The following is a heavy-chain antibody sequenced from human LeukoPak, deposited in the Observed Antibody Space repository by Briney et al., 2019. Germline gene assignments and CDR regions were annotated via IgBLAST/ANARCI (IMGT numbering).Heavy chain of an antibody. CDR1: GYTFTGYY. J-gene: IGHJ4*02. V-gene: IGHV1-46*01. Sequence: ASVKVSCKASGYTFTGYYMHWVRQAPGQGLEWMGIINPSGGSTSYAQKFQGRVTMTRDMSTSTVYMELSSLRSEDTAVYYCARDPSDYDILTGYYKVGVFLDYWGQGTLVTVSS. CDR3: ARDPSDYDILTGYYKVGVFLDY. CDR2: INPSGGST. D-gene: IGHD3-9*01.